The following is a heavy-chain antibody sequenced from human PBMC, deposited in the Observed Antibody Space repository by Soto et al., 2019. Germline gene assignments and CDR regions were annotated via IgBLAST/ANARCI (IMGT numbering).Heavy chain of an antibody. CDR1: GFTFSSYG. Sequence: QVQLVESGGDVVQPGRSLRLSCEASGFTFSSYGMHWVRQAPGKGLEWVAVISYDGSNKYYADSVKGRFTISRENSKNTLYLQVNSLRPEDTAVYYCTKDVWARYAVTYYHYGMDVWGQGTTVTVSS. J-gene: IGHJ6*02. V-gene: IGHV3-30*18. CDR2: ISYDGSNK. D-gene: IGHD3-16*01. CDR3: TKDVWARYAVTYYHYGMDV.